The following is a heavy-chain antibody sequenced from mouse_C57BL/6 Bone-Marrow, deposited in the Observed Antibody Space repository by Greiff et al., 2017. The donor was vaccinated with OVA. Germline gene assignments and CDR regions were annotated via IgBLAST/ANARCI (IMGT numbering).Heavy chain of an antibody. V-gene: IGHV1-18*01. CDR2: INPNNGGT. D-gene: IGHD3-1*01. CDR3: ARRGLPYYAMDY. Sequence: EVQLQQSGPELVKPGASVKIPCKASGYTFTDYNMDWVKQSHGKSLEWIGDINPNNGGTIYNQKFKGKATLTVDKSSSTAYLELRSLTSEDTAVYYGARRGLPYYAMDYWGQGTSVTVSS. J-gene: IGHJ4*01. CDR1: GYTFTDYN.